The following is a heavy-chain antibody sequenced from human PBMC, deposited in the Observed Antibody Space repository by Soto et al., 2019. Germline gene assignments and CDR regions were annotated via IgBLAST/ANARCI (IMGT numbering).Heavy chain of an antibody. CDR3: ARDYPPHYYANFYYGMDV. J-gene: IGHJ6*02. CDR1: GFTFSSYG. Sequence: GGSLRLSCAASGFTFSSYGMHWVRQAPGKGLEWVAVIWYDGSNKYYADSVKGRFTISRDNSKNTLYLQMNSLRAEDTAVYYCARDYPPHYYANFYYGMDVWGQGTTVTVSS. CDR2: IWYDGSNK. V-gene: IGHV3-33*01. D-gene: IGHD3-10*01.